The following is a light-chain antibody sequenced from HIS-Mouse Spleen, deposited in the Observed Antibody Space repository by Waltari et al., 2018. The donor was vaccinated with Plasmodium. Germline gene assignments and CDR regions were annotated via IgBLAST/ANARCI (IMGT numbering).Light chain of an antibody. J-gene: IGLJ2*01. Sequence: QSALTQPPSASGSPGQSVTISCTGTSSDVGGYNYVSWYQQHPGKAPKRLIYEVSKRPSGVPDRFSGSKSGNTASLPVSGLQAEDEADYYCSSYAGSNNLVFGGGTKLTVL. V-gene: IGLV2-8*01. CDR1: SSDVGGYNY. CDR3: SSYAGSNNLV. CDR2: EVS.